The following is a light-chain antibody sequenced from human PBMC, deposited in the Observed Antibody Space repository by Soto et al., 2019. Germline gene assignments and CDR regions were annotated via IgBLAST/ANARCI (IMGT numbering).Light chain of an antibody. CDR1: KIATQS. Sequence: SYELTQSPSVSVAPGQTAKITCGAPKIATQSVHWSQQKPGQAPVLVVYDNTDRPSGIPERFSASKSGATAILTITRVEAGDEAEYYCQVWDGSRDQVVFGGGTKLTVL. CDR3: QVWDGSRDQVV. CDR2: DNT. J-gene: IGLJ3*02. V-gene: IGLV3-21*02.